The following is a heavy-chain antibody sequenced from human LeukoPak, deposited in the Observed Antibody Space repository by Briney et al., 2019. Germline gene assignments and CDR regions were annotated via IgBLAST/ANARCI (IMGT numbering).Heavy chain of an antibody. V-gene: IGHV4-34*01. J-gene: IGHJ5*02. CDR2: INHNGNT. Sequence: SETLSLTCAVYGESFSGYYWSWIRQPPGKGLEWIGEINHNGNTNYNPSLKRRVTISVDAARNQFSLKLTSVSAADTAVYYCAREFRGFDPWGQGTLVTVSS. CDR3: AREFRGFDP. CDR1: GESFSGYY.